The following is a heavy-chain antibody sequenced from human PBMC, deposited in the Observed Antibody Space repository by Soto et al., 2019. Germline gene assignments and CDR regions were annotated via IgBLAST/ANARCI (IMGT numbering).Heavy chain of an antibody. J-gene: IGHJ4*02. Sequence: PGGSLRLSCAASGFTFSTYTMSWVRQAPGKGLEWVSSISVGGDSPSYADSVQGRFTISRDNPKNTLYLQMNSLRAEDTALYYCAKARCSTANCYVPDYWGQGTLVTVSS. CDR1: GFTFSTYT. CDR2: ISVGGDSP. V-gene: IGHV3-23*01. D-gene: IGHD2-2*01. CDR3: AKARCSTANCYVPDY.